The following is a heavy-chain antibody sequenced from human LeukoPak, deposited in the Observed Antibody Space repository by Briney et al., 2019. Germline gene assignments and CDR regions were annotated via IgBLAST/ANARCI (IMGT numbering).Heavy chain of an antibody. V-gene: IGHV3-7*01. CDR1: GFTFSSYW. CDR2: IKQDGSEK. D-gene: IGHD3-3*01. J-gene: IGHJ4*02. CDR3: VRQSTLEWGYYFDY. Sequence: PGGSLRLSCAASGFTFSSYWMSWVRQAPGKGLEWVANIKQDGSEKYYVDSVKGRFTISRDNAKNSLYLQMNSLRAEDTAVYYCVRQSTLEWGYYFDYWGQGTLVTVSS.